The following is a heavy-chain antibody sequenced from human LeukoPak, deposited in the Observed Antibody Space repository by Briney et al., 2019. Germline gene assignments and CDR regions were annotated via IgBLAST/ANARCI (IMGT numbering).Heavy chain of an antibody. CDR2: INHSGST. J-gene: IGHJ4*02. Sequence: SETLSLTCAVYGGSFSGYYWSWIRQPPGKGLEWIGEINHSGSTNYNPSLKSRVTISVDTSKNQFSLKLSFVTAADTAVYYCARRNARRGHDYWGQGTLVTVSS. CDR1: GGSFSGYY. V-gene: IGHV4-34*01. CDR3: ARRNARRGHDY. D-gene: IGHD1-1*01.